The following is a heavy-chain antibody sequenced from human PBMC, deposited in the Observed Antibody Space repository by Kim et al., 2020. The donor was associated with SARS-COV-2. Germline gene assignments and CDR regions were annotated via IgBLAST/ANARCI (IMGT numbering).Heavy chain of an antibody. CDR1: GFTFSRFA. V-gene: IGHV3-23*01. CDR2: IGGSGGTT. D-gene: IGHD1-26*01. Sequence: GGSLRLSCATSGFTFSRFAMNWFRQAPGKGLEWVSAIGGSGGTTYYAESVKDRFTISRDNSKNTVFLQMRSLRVEDTAVYYCAKVVGGGYVGTDDF. CDR3: AKVVGGGYVGTDDF. J-gene: IGHJ4*01.